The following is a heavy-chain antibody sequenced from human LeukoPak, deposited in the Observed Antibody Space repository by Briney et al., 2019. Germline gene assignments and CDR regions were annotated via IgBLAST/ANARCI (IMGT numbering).Heavy chain of an antibody. CDR3: ASPRSYYDSSGYYIS. CDR1: GGSVSSGSYY. V-gene: IGHV4-61*01. J-gene: IGHJ5*02. D-gene: IGHD3-22*01. Sequence: SETLSLTCTVSGGSVSSGSYYWSWIRQPPGKGLEWIGYIYYNGSTNYNPSLKSRVTISVDTSKNQFSLKLSSVTAADTAVYYCASPRSYYDSSGYYISWGQGTLVTVSS. CDR2: IYYNGST.